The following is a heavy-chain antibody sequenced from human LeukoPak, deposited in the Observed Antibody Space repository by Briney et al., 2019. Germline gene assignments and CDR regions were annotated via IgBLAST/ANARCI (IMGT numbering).Heavy chain of an antibody. CDR2: ISNSGNT. CDR3: TGEADLVVVTDDF. V-gene: IGHV4-34*01. J-gene: IGHJ4*02. Sequence: SETLSLTCAVYGGSFSGYYWSWIRQPPGKGLEWIGSISNSGNTYYNPSLRSRVTISVDTSKNQLSLRLTSVTAADTAVYYCTGEADLVVVTDDFWGQGTLVTVSS. D-gene: IGHD2-21*02. CDR1: GGSFSGYY.